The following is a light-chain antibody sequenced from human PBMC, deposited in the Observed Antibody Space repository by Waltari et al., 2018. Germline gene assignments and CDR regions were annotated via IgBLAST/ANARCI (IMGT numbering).Light chain of an antibody. CDR1: QSISSD. CDR3: QQSYSTPWT. Sequence: DIQMTQSPSPLSASVGDRVTIPCRASQSISSDLNWYQQKPGKAPKLLIYAASSLQSEVPSRFSGGGSGTDFTLTISSLQPEDFATYYCQQSYSTPWTFGQGTKVEIK. J-gene: IGKJ1*01. V-gene: IGKV1-39*01. CDR2: AAS.